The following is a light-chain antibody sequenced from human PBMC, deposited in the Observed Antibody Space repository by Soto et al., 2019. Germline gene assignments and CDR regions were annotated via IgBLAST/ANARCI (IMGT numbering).Light chain of an antibody. CDR2: GAS. Sequence: VMTQSPATLSVSPGERATLSCRASQSLRSSLAWYQQKPGQAPRLLIYGASTRATGIPARFSGSGSGTEFTLTISRLEPEDFAVYYCQQYNNWPRITFGQGTRLEI. V-gene: IGKV3-15*01. CDR1: QSLRSS. J-gene: IGKJ5*01. CDR3: QQYNNWPRIT.